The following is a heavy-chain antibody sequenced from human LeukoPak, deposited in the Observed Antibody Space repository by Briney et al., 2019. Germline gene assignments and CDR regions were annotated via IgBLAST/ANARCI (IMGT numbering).Heavy chain of an antibody. D-gene: IGHD6-13*01. J-gene: IGHJ3*02. Sequence: GGSLTLSCAASGFTVSSNYMSWVRQAPGKGLEWVSVFYSGGTTYYPDSVKGRFTISRDNSKNTLYLQMNSLRAEDTAVYYCARDYATIAAAGTVGVAFDIWGQGTMVTVSS. CDR1: GFTVSSNY. V-gene: IGHV3-53*01. CDR2: FYSGGTT. CDR3: ARDYATIAAAGTVGVAFDI.